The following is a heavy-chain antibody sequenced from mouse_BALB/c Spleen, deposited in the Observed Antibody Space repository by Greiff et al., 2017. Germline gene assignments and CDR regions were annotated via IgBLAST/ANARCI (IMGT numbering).Heavy chain of an antibody. J-gene: IGHJ4*01. CDR2: IDPSNSET. CDR3: ARGGYDTGYAMDY. Sequence: QVQLQQSGPELVRPGASVKMSCKASGYTFTSYWMHWVKQRPGQGLEWIGMIDPSNSETRLNQKFKDKATLNVDKSSNTAYMQISSLTSADSAVYCCARGGYDTGYAMDYWGQGTSVTVSS. V-gene: IGHV1S127*01. CDR1: GYTFTSYW. D-gene: IGHD2-2*01.